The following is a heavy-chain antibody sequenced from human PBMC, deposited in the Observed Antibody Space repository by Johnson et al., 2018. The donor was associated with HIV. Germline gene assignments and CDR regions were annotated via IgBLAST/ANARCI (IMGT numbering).Heavy chain of an antibody. J-gene: IGHJ3*02. CDR2: ISGSGGST. CDR1: GFTFDDYD. D-gene: IGHD2-21*02. CDR3: AKDVVVTPPSGAFDI. Sequence: VQLVESGGGVVRPGGSLRLSCAASGFTFDDYDMSWVRQGPGKGLEWVSAISGSGGSTYYADSVKGRFTISRDNSKNTLYLQMNSLRAEDTAVYYCAKDVVVTPPSGAFDIWGQGTMVTVSS. V-gene: IGHV3-23*04.